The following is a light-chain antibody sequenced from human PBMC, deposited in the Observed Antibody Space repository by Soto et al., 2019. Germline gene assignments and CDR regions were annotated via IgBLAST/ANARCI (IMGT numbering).Light chain of an antibody. J-gene: IGKJ3*01. CDR1: QIVGGDT. V-gene: IGKV3-20*01. CDR2: GAS. Sequence: EIVLKQSPGTLSLSPGERATLSCRASQIVGGDTLAWFQQRPGQAPRLVIYGASNRAAGIPDRFSGSGSGTDFTLTVSRLEPEDFAVYYCQQYGSSFTFGPGTKVDI. CDR3: QQYGSSFT.